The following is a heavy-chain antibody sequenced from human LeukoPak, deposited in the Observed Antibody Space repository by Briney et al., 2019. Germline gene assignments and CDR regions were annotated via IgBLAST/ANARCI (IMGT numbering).Heavy chain of an antibody. CDR3: ARDSYGDYVWGKNWFDP. V-gene: IGHV7-4-1*02. Sequence: GASVKVSCKASGYTFTSYAMNWVRQAPGQGLEWMGWINTNTGNPTYAQGFTGRFVFSLDTSVSTAYLQISSLKAEDTAVYYCARDSYGDYVWGKNWFDPWGQGTLATVSS. D-gene: IGHD4-17*01. CDR2: INTNTGNP. CDR1: GYTFTSYA. J-gene: IGHJ5*02.